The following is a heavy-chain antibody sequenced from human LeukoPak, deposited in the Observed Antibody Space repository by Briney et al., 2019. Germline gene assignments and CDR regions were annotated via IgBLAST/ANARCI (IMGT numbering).Heavy chain of an antibody. J-gene: IGHJ4*02. V-gene: IGHV3-48*01. CDR3: ARDGVEYGSGGFYFDY. D-gene: IGHD3-10*01. Sequence: VGSLRLSCGASGFSLSSYNMNWVRQAPGKGLEWVSSISRGSTTIYYADFVKGRFTISRDNAKNSLYLQMNSLRAEDTAVYYCARDGVEYGSGGFYFDYWGQGTLVTVSS. CDR2: ISRGSTTI. CDR1: GFSLSSYN.